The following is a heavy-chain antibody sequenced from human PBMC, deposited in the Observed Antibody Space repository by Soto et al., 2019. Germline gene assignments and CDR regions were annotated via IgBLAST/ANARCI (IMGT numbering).Heavy chain of an antibody. J-gene: IGHJ6*02. CDR3: ARGYCSGRNPSSGMHV. D-gene: IGHD2-15*01. Sequence: SVKVSCKASGGTFSTHAIIWVRQAPGHGLEWMGGIIPISGTTYYTQKFQGRVTITADEPTSTAFMELSSLKSDDTAVFYCARGYCSGRNPSSGMHVLRQATMVTLSS. CDR1: GGTFSTHA. CDR2: IIPISGTT. V-gene: IGHV1-69*13.